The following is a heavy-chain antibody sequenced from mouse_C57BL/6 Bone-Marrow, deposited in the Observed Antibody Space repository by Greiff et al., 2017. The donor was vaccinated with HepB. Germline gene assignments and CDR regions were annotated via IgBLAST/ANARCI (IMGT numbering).Heavy chain of an antibody. J-gene: IGHJ2*01. CDR1: GYTFTSYD. CDR2: IYPRDGST. CDR3: ARSRAYYCGSSVY. D-gene: IGHD1-1*01. V-gene: IGHV1-85*01. Sequence: QVQLKQSGPELVKPGASVKLSCKASGYTFTSYDINWVKQRPGQGLEWIGWIYPRDGSTKYNEKFKGKATLTVDTSSSTAYMELHSLTSEDSAVYFCARSRAYYCGSSVYWGQGTTLTVSS.